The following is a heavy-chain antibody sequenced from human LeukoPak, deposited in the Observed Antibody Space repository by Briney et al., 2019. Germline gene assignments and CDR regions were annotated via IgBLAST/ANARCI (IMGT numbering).Heavy chain of an antibody. D-gene: IGHD2/OR15-2a*01. CDR1: GFTFGDYG. CDR2: ISFDGTDE. J-gene: IGHJ6*03. V-gene: IGHV3-30*18. CDR3: AKPKRQYFYFYYMDV. Sequence: GSLSLSCAASGFTFGDYGFHWVRQAPGKGLEWVALISFDGTDEYYADFVKGRFTISRDDSKNTMYLQMSSLRVEDTAVYFCAKPKRQYFYFYYMDVWGKGTTVTVSS.